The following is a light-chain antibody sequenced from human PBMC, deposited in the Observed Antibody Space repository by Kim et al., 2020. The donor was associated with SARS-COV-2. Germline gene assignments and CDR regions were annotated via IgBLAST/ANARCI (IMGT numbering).Light chain of an antibody. CDR3: SSYASSNAWV. Sequence: GPSVTISCTGASSDVGYYIYVSWYQQHPGKAPKLMIYEVTKRPSGVPDRFSGSKSGNTASLTVSGLQAEDEADYYCSSYASSNAWVFGGGTQLTVL. CDR2: EVT. CDR1: SSDVGYYIY. V-gene: IGLV2-8*01. J-gene: IGLJ3*02.